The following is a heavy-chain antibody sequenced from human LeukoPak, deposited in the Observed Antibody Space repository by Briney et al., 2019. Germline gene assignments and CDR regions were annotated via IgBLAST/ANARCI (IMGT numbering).Heavy chain of an antibody. D-gene: IGHD6-13*01. CDR1: GLTFSDFY. CDR3: ATDISSLYDY. CDR2: ITSSGSLM. Sequence: GGSLRLSCAASGLTFSDFYMSWIRQAPGKGLEWISYITSSGSLMYYADSVRGRFTISRDNAKNSLYLQMNSLRAEDTAVYYCATDISSLYDYWGQGTLVTVS. J-gene: IGHJ4*02. V-gene: IGHV3-11*01.